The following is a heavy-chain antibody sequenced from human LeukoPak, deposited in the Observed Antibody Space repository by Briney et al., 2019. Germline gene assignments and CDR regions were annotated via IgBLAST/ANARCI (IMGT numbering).Heavy chain of an antibody. CDR1: GFTFSSYA. CDR2: ISYDEDFR. Sequence: GRSLRLSCAASGFTFSSYAMHWVRQAPGKGLEWVALISYDEDFRYYADSVKGRFTISRDNSKSTLYLQMNSLGIDDTAVYYCARVQWELLYPDYWGQGTLVTVSS. V-gene: IGHV3-30*04. CDR3: ARVQWELLYPDY. J-gene: IGHJ4*02. D-gene: IGHD1-26*01.